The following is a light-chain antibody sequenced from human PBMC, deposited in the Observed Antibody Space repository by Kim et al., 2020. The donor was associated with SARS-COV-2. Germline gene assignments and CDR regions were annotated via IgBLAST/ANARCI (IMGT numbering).Light chain of an antibody. V-gene: IGKV3-20*01. CDR1: QSVISNY. Sequence: EIVLTQSPGTLSLSPGERATLPCRASQSVISNYLAWYQQKPGQAPRLLIYATSSRATGIPDRFSGSGSGTEFTLTISTLEPEDFAVYYCQHYGSPPYTFGQGTKLE. J-gene: IGKJ2*01. CDR3: QHYGSPPYT. CDR2: ATS.